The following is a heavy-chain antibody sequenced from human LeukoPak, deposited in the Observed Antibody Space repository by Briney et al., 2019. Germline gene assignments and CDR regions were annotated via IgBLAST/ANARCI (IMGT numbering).Heavy chain of an antibody. CDR3: ARQIGWRDAFDI. CDR1: GFNFSNYW. CDR2: IKQDGSEK. Sequence: GGSLRLSCAASGFNFSNYWMSWVRQAPGKGLEWVASIKQDGSEKYYVDSVKGRFTISIDNAKNSLYLQMNSLRAEDTAVCYCARQIGWRDAFDIWGKGTMVTVSS. J-gene: IGHJ3*02. V-gene: IGHV3-7*01. D-gene: IGHD6-19*01.